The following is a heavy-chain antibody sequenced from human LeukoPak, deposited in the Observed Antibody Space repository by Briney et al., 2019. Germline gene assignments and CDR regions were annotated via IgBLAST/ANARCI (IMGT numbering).Heavy chain of an antibody. CDR1: GYTFTGYY. Sequence: ASVKVSCKASGYTFTGYYMHWVRQAPGQGLEWMGWINPNSGGTNYAQKFQGRVTMTRDTSISTAYMELSRLRSDDTAVYYCAISDIVVVPAAKYYYYMDVWGKGTTVTVSS. CDR2: INPNSGGT. V-gene: IGHV1-2*02. J-gene: IGHJ6*03. CDR3: AISDIVVVPAAKYYYYMDV. D-gene: IGHD2-2*01.